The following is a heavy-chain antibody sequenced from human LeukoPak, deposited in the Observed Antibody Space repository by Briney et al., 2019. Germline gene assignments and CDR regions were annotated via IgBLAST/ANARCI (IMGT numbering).Heavy chain of an antibody. Sequence: GGSLRLSCAASGSTFSSYAMHCVRQAPGKGLEYVSAISSNGGSTYYANSVKGRFTISRDNSKNTLYLQMGSLRAEDMAVYYCARDELLDYWGQGTLVTVSS. J-gene: IGHJ4*02. V-gene: IGHV3-64*01. D-gene: IGHD3-10*01. CDR2: ISSNGGST. CDR3: ARDELLDY. CDR1: GSTFSSYA.